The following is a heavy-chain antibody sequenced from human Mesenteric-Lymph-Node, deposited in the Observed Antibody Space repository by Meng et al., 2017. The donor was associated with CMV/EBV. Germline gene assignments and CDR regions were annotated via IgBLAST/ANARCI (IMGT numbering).Heavy chain of an antibody. Sequence: GESLKISCAAPGFSFSCFGMGRFRQAPGKGLEWASGISGSGGSTYYADSVKGRFTISRDNSKNTLYLQMNSLRAEDTAVYYCAKRRYCTNGICYQLFDYWGQGTLVTVSS. D-gene: IGHD2-8*01. CDR1: GFSFSCFG. V-gene: IGHV3-23*01. CDR2: ISGSGGST. J-gene: IGHJ4*02. CDR3: AKRRYCTNGICYQLFDY.